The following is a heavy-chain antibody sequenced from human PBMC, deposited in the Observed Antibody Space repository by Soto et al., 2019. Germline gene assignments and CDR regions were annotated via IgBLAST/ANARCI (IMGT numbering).Heavy chain of an antibody. CDR3: ARGYDVVRVPVAIRVGYFDH. Sequence: NLGGSLRLSCTDSGFTFSSHTMNWVRQAPGKGLEWASSISATGSDIYYGDSVMGRFTISRDNAKNSLYLQLNNLRVEDTAVYYCARGYDVVRVPVAIRVGYFDHWGQGTVVTVSS. D-gene: IGHD3-16*01. V-gene: IGHV3-21*01. CDR2: ISATGSDI. J-gene: IGHJ4*02. CDR1: GFTFSSHT.